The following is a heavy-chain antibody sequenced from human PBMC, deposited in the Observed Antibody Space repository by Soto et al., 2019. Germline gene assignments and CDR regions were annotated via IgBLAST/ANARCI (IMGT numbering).Heavy chain of an antibody. Sequence: AGGSLRLSCAASGFTFDDYAMHWVRQAPGKGLEWVSGISWNSGSIGYADSVKGRFTISRDNAKNSLYLQMNSLRAEDTALYYCAKDIQLLPSGPAPYYYYGMDVWGQGTTVTVSS. V-gene: IGHV3-9*01. D-gene: IGHD2-15*01. CDR1: GFTFDDYA. CDR3: AKDIQLLPSGPAPYYYYGMDV. J-gene: IGHJ6*02. CDR2: ISWNSGSI.